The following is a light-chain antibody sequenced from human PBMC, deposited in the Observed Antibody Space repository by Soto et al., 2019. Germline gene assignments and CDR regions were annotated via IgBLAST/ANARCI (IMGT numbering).Light chain of an antibody. CDR1: QSVFYSSDNRNN. CDR2: GAS. J-gene: IGKJ2*01. CDR3: QQYYTTPYT. V-gene: IGKV4-1*01. Sequence: DIVMTQSPDYLAVSLGERATIHCQSSQSVFYSSDNRNNLTWYQQKPGQPPKLLIYGASIRESGVPDRFSGSGSGTDFTLAISRLQAEDVAVYYCQQYYTTPYTFGQGTKLKIK.